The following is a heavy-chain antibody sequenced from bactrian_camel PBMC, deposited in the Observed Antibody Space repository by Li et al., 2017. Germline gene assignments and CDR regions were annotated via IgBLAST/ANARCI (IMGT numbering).Heavy chain of an antibody. D-gene: IGHD3*01. V-gene: IGHV3S53*01. CDR3: AADVVPSQEHAWVLGENGF. Sequence: VQLVESGGGSVQAGGSLRLSCGVSGYTGISACLAWFRQGPGKERERVASISNDGYTNYADSVKGRFTISKDDAENTVHLQMNSLKPEDTAMYYCAADVVPSQEHAWVLGENGFWGQGTQVTVS. CDR1: GYTGISAC. J-gene: IGHJ6*01. CDR2: ISNDGYT.